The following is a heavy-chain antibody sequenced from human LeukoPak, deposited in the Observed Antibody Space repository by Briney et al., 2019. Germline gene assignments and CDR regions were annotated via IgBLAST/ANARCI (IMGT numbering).Heavy chain of an antibody. Sequence: GGSLRLSCAASGFNVSSNYKSWVRQAPGKGLEWVSVISGSGGSTYYADSVQGRFPISRDNSKTTLYLQMNSLRAEDTAVYYCAKDQGDKYYYYYYMDVWGKGTTVTISS. V-gene: IGHV3-23*01. J-gene: IGHJ6*03. CDR2: ISGSGGST. CDR3: AKDQGDKYYYYYYMDV. CDR1: GFNVSSNY. D-gene: IGHD2-21*02.